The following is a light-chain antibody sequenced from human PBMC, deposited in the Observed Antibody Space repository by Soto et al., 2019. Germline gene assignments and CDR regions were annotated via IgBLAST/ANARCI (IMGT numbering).Light chain of an antibody. CDR1: NSNIGTNY. J-gene: IGLJ2*01. CDR3: GKWDSSLSAEV. V-gene: IGLV1-51*01. Sequence: QSVLTQPPSVSAAPGQTVTISCSGSNSNIGTNYVSWYQHLPGTAPKLLIYDDNKRPSGIPDRFSASKSGTSATLGITGLQTGDEADYYCGKWDSSLSAEVFGGGTKLTV. CDR2: DDN.